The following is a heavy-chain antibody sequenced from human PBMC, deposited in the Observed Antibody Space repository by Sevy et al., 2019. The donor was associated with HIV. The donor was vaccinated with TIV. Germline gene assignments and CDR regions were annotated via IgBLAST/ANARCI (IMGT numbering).Heavy chain of an antibody. D-gene: IGHD3-22*01. J-gene: IGHJ4*02. CDR1: GFTFSNYA. V-gene: IGHV3-33*01. CDR3: ARGGYYYDNAAYYALDS. Sequence: GGSLRLSCAATGFTFSNYAMHWVRQTPGKGLEWVAIIWSDGRFENHGDSVKGRFTISRDNSKNTLYLQMNNVRVEDTAVYYCARGGYYYDNAAYYALDSWGQVTLVTVSS. CDR2: IWSDGRFE.